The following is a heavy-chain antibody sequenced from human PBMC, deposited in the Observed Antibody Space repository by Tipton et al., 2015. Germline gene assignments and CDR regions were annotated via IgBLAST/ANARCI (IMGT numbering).Heavy chain of an antibody. Sequence: TLSLTCTVSGDSVSSGSYYWSWIRQPPGKGLEWIGYISYTETSHYNPSLKSRVTISVDTSKSQFFLKLTSVIAADTAVYFCARGRGWRVFDYWGQGTLVTVSS. D-gene: IGHD3-10*01. CDR1: GDSVSSGSYY. J-gene: IGHJ4*02. V-gene: IGHV4-61*01. CDR2: ISYTETS. CDR3: ARGRGWRVFDY.